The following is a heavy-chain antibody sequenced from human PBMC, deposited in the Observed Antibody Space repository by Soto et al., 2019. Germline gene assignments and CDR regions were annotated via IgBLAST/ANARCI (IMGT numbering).Heavy chain of an antibody. CDR3: AKQASDSSGQGAWFDY. D-gene: IGHD3-22*01. J-gene: IGHJ4*02. V-gene: IGHV3-23*01. Sequence: GGSLRLSCAASGFTFSSYAMSWVRQAPGKGLEWVSAISGSGGSTYYADSVKGRFTISRDNSKNTLYLQMNSLRAEDTAVYYCAKQASDSSGQGAWFDYWGQGTLVTVSS. CDR2: ISGSGGST. CDR1: GFTFSSYA.